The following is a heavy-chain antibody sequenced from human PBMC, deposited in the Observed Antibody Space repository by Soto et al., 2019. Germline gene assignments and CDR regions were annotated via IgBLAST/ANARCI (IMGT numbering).Heavy chain of an antibody. CDR3: ARAGIVLVPAATNWFDP. J-gene: IGHJ5*02. Sequence: QVQLVQSGAEVKKPGSSVKVSCKASGGTFSSYAISWVRQAPGQGLEWMGGIIPIFGTANYAQKFQGRVTITADDYTSTAYMELSSLRSEDTAVYYCARAGIVLVPAATNWFDPWGQGTLVTVSS. D-gene: IGHD2-2*01. CDR2: IIPIFGTA. V-gene: IGHV1-69*12. CDR1: GGTFSSYA.